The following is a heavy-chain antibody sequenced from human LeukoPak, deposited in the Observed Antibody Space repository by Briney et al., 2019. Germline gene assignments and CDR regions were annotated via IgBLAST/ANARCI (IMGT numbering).Heavy chain of an antibody. V-gene: IGHV3-48*03. D-gene: IGHD4-23*01. J-gene: IGHJ4*02. CDR3: ALAPVVTPYYFDY. CDR1: GFTFSSYE. CDR2: ISSSGSTI. Sequence: PGGSLRLSCAASGFTFSSYEMNWVRQAPGKGLEWVSYISSSGSTIYYADSVKGRFTISRDNAKNSLYLQMNSLRAEDTAVYYCALAPVVTPYYFDYWGQGTLVTVSS.